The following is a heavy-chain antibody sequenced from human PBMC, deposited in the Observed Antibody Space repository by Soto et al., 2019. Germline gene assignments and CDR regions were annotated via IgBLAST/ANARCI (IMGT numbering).Heavy chain of an antibody. CDR1: GYTFTSYG. Sequence: GASVKVSCKASGYTFTSYGISWVRQAPGQGLEWMGWISANSGNTNYAKKFQGRVTMTRDTSISTAYMELSRLRSDDTAVYYCARGYYYDSSFDCWGRGTLVTVSS. V-gene: IGHV1-18*01. CDR2: ISANSGNT. CDR3: ARGYYYDSSFDC. D-gene: IGHD3-22*01. J-gene: IGHJ4*02.